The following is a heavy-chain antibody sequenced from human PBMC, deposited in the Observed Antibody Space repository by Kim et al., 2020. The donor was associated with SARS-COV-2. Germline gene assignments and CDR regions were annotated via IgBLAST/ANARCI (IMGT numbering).Heavy chain of an antibody. CDR3: AKGYDFWSDDAFEY. V-gene: IGHV3-23*01. D-gene: IGHD3-3*01. Sequence: ADAVKGRFTNSRDNSKNTLYLRMNSLTADDTAVYYCAKGYDFWSDDAFEYWGQGTMVTVAS. J-gene: IGHJ3*01.